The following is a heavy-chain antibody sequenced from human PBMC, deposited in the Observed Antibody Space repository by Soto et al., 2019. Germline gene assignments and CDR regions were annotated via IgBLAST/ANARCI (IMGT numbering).Heavy chain of an antibody. D-gene: IGHD6-19*01. CDR1: GGCISSSSYY. V-gene: IGHV4-39*01. J-gene: IGHJ5*02. CDR2: IYFSGST. Sequence: SETLSLTCTVSGGCISSSSYYWGWIRQPPAKGLEWIGSIYFSGSTYYIPSLKSPVTISVDTSKDQFLLKLTSVTAADTAVYFCARSAFYADSTGSYHVFDPWGQGTLVTVSS. CDR3: ARSAFYADSTGSYHVFDP.